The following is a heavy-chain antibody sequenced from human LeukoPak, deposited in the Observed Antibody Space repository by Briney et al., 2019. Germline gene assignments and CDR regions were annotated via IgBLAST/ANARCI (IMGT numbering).Heavy chain of an antibody. CDR3: ARGDFWSGHHY. CDR2: ISSSSNYI. V-gene: IGHV3-21*01. D-gene: IGHD3-3*01. J-gene: IGHJ4*02. Sequence: GGSLRLSCAASGFTFSSYSMNWVRQAPGKGLEWVSSISSSSNYIYYADSVKGRFTISRDNAKNSLYLQMYSLRAEDTAVYYCARGDFWSGHHYWGQGTLVTVSS. CDR1: GFTFSSYS.